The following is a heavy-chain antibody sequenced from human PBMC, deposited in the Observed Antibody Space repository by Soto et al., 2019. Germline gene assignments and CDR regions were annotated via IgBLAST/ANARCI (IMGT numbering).Heavy chain of an antibody. J-gene: IGHJ4*02. Sequence: EVQLVESGGGLVKPGGSLRLSCAASGFTFSSYSMNWVRQAPGKGLEWVSSISSSSSYIYYADSVKGRFTISRDNAKNSLYLQMNSLRAEDTAVYYCARDPDGAAAAPPAYYFDYWGQGTLVTVSS. D-gene: IGHD6-13*01. CDR1: GFTFSSYS. V-gene: IGHV3-21*01. CDR2: ISSSSSYI. CDR3: ARDPDGAAAAPPAYYFDY.